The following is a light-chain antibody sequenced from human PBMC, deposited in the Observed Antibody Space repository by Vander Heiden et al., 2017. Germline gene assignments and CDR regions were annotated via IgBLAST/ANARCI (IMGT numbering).Light chain of an antibody. CDR1: QSVRSN. CDR3: HQYNSWPRA. Sequence: EIVMTQSPATLSVSPGERATLSCRASQSVRSNLAWYQQKPGQAPRLLIYGASTRATGIPVRFSGSGSGTEFTLTIRRLQSEDFAVYYCHQYNSWPRAFGQGTEVEI. J-gene: IGKJ1*01. V-gene: IGKV3-15*01. CDR2: GAS.